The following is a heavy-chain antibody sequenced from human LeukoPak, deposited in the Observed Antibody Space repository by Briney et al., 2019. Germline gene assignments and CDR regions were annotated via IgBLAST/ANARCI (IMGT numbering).Heavy chain of an antibody. CDR3: AKGLYHYDSSGYPS. D-gene: IGHD3-22*01. V-gene: IGHV3-30*02. Sequence: GESLRLSCAASGFTFSSYGMHWVRQAPGKGLEWAAFIRYDGSNTYYADSVKGRFTISRDNSKNMLYLEMNSLRAEDTAVYYCAKGLYHYDSSGYPSWGQGTLVTVSS. CDR1: GFTFSSYG. CDR2: IRYDGSNT. J-gene: IGHJ5*02.